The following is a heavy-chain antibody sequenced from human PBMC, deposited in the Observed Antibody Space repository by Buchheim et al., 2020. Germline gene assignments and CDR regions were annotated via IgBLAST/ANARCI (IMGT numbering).Heavy chain of an antibody. D-gene: IGHD6-19*01. V-gene: IGHV3-74*01. CDR2: INSDGSST. Sequence: EVQLVESGGGLVQPGGSLRLSCAASGFTFSVYWMHWVRQAPGKGLVWVSRINSDGSSTNYADSVKGRFTISRDNAKNTLYLQMNSLRAEDTAIYYYYSSGWRWDFDLWGRGTL. J-gene: IGHJ2*01. CDR3: YSSGWRWDFDL. CDR1: GFTFSVYW.